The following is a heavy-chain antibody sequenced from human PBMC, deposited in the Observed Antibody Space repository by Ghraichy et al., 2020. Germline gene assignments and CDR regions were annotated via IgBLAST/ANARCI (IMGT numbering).Heavy chain of an antibody. CDR3: VKYAHSGTHLDY. D-gene: IGHD1-26*01. V-gene: IGHV3-23*01. J-gene: IGHJ4*02. CDR2: IRGNSETI. Sequence: GGSLRLSCAASGFAFSIFGMGWVRQAPGKGREWVSYIRGNSETIYYADSVKGRFTISRDNAKNTVFLQMNGLRAEDTATYYCVKYAHSGTHLDYWGQGALVTVSS. CDR1: GFAFSIFG.